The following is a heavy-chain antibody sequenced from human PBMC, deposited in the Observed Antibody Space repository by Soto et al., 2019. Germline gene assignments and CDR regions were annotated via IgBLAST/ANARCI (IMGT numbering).Heavy chain of an antibody. CDR1: GGSISSNNW. D-gene: IGHD3-10*01. Sequence: SETLSLTCAVSGGSISSNNWWSWVRQPPGKGLEWIGEVYHSGSTNYNPSFRGRVTMSLDKSKNQFSLKLTSVTAADTAVYYCARDFLGSLDYWGQGILVTSPQ. J-gene: IGHJ4*02. CDR3: ARDFLGSLDY. CDR2: VYHSGST. V-gene: IGHV4-4*02.